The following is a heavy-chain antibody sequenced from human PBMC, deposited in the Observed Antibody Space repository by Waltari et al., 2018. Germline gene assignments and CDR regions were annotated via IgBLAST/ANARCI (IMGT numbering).Heavy chain of an antibody. J-gene: IGHJ4*02. Sequence: DVQLVESGGGLVHPGGSLRLPCAASAFTVSTTPMSWVRQAPGTGLEWVSIIYPAGSTYNADSVVGRFTISRDISQNTLHLQMNNLRPEDTAIYYCARARDEDTAMVFFDHWGQGTLVSVSS. CDR3: ARARDEDTAMVFFDH. CDR1: AFTVSTTP. V-gene: IGHV3-66*02. CDR2: IYPAGST. D-gene: IGHD5-18*01.